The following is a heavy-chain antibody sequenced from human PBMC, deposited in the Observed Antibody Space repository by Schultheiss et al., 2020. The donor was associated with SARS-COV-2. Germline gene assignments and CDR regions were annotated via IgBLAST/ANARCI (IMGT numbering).Heavy chain of an antibody. CDR2: IYTSGST. CDR3: ARQGNTLQTDS. V-gene: IGHV4-61*02. J-gene: IGHJ4*02. Sequence: SETLSLTCTVSGGSISSGGYWSWIRQPAGKGLEWIGRIYTSGSTNYNPSLKSRVTISVDTSKNHFSLRVSSVTAADTALYFCARQGNTLQTDSWGQGPLVTVSS. CDR1: GGSISSGGY. D-gene: IGHD5-24*01.